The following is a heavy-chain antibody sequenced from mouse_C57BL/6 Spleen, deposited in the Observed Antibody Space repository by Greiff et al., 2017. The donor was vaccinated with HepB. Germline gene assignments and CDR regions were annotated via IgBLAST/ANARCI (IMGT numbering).Heavy chain of an antibody. V-gene: IGHV2-2*01. J-gene: IGHJ4*01. D-gene: IGHD1-1*01. CDR1: GFSLTSYG. Sequence: QVQLQQSGPGLVQPSQSLSITCTVSGFSLTSYGVHWVRQSPGKGLEWLGVIWSGGSTDYNAAFISRLSISKDNSKSQVFFKMNSLQADDTAIYYCARGNYYGSSLYAMDYWGQGTSVTVSS. CDR3: ARGNYYGSSLYAMDY. CDR2: IWSGGST.